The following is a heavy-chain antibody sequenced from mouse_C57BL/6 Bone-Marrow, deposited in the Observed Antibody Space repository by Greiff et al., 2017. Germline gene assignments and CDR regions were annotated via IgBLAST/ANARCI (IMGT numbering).Heavy chain of an antibody. CDR1: GYTFTNYW. D-gene: IGHD2-10*02. V-gene: IGHV1-64*01. J-gene: IGHJ1*03. CDR3: ARSRYGPWYVDV. CDR2: MHPNGGSP. Sequence: VQLQQPGAELVKPGASVKLSCKASGYTFTNYWMPWVKQRPGQGLEWIGMMHPNGGSPDYNEKFKSEATLSVDKSSSTAYMQLSSLTSEDSAVYYCARSRYGPWYVDVWGTGTTVTVSS.